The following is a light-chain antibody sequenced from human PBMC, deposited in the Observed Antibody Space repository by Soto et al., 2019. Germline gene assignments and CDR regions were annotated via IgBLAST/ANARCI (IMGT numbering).Light chain of an antibody. CDR3: SSYTSATICF. V-gene: IGLV2-14*01. CDR2: DVS. Sequence: QSVLTQPASVSGSPGQSITISCTGTSSDVGAYNYDSWYQQYPGEAPEVIIYDVSHLPAGVSNRFSGSKSVNTAPLTTSGLYTQDGADYYCSSYTSATICFSGIGTKVTVL. CDR1: SSDVGAYNY. J-gene: IGLJ1*01.